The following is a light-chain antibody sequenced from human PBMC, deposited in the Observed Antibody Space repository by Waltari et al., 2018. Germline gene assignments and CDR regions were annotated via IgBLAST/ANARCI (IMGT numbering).Light chain of an antibody. CDR2: GAS. J-gene: IGKJ1*01. V-gene: IGKV3-20*01. CDR3: QQYGSSPRT. Sequence: EFVLPQSPGTLSLSPGKRATLSCRASQSVSSSYLAWYQQKPGQAPRLLIYGASSRATGIPDRFSGSGSGTDFTLTISRLEPEDFAVYYCQQYGSSPRTFGQGTKVEIK. CDR1: QSVSSSY.